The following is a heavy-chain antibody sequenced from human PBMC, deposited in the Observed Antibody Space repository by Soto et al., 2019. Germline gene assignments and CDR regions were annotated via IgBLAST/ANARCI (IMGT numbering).Heavy chain of an antibody. J-gene: IGHJ4*02. CDR1: GGTFSSYA. CDR2: INPSGGST. V-gene: IGHV1-46*03. Sequence: GASVKVSGKASGGTFSSYAISWVRQAPGQGLEWMGIINPSGGSTSYAQKFQGRVTMTRDTSTSTVYMELSSLRSEDTAVYYCARHTARKNWGQGTLVTVSS. CDR3: ARHTARKN. D-gene: IGHD5-18*01.